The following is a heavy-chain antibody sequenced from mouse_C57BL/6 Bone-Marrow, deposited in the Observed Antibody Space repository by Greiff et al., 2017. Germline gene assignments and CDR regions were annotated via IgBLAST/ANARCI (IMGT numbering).Heavy chain of an antibody. CDR1: GFTFSSYA. J-gene: IGHJ4*01. Sequence: EVQGVESGEGLVKPGGSLKLSCAASGFTFSSYAMSWVRQTPEKRLEWVAYISSGGDYIYYADTVKGRFTISRDNARNTLYLQMSSLKSEDTAMYYCTRERTYYSNYEAMDDWGQGTSVTVSS. CDR3: TRERTYYSNYEAMDD. V-gene: IGHV5-9-1*02. CDR2: ISSGGDYI. D-gene: IGHD2-5*01.